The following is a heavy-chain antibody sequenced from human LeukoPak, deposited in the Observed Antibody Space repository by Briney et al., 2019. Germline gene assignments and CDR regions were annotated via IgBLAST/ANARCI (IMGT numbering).Heavy chain of an antibody. D-gene: IGHD4-23*01. V-gene: IGHV1-18*01. CDR3: ASIALHPRWVGLNDY. CDR2: ISAYNGNT. Sequence: ASVKVSCKASGYTFTSYGISWVRQAPGQGLEWMGWISAYNGNTNYAQKFQGRVTITADESTSTAYMELSSLRSEDTAVYYCASIALHPRWVGLNDYWGQGTLVTVSS. CDR1: GYTFTSYG. J-gene: IGHJ4*02.